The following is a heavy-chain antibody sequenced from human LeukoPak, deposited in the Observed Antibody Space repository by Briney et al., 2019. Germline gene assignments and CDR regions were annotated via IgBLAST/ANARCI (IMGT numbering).Heavy chain of an antibody. V-gene: IGHV1-46*01. D-gene: IGHD3-10*01. J-gene: IGHJ4*02. CDR2: INPSGGRT. Sequence: ASVKDSCKASGYTFTSYYMHWVGQAPGQGGEGMGIINPSGGRTSYAQKFQGRVTMNRDTSTSTVYIELSSLRSEDTAVYYCARDRPMGFYCGQGTLFTVSS. CDR3: ARDRPMGFY. CDR1: GYTFTSYY.